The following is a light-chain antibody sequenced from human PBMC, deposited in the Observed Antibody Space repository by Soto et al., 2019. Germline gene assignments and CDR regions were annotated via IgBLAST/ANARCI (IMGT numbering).Light chain of an antibody. CDR2: VAS. Sequence: DIQMTQSPSSLSASVGDRVTITCRASQGISNYLAWYQQQPGKVPKLLIYVASTLQSGVPSRFSGSGSGTDFTLTISNLQPEDVATYSCQKYNSAPWTFGQGTKVEIK. CDR3: QKYNSAPWT. J-gene: IGKJ1*01. V-gene: IGKV1-27*01. CDR1: QGISNY.